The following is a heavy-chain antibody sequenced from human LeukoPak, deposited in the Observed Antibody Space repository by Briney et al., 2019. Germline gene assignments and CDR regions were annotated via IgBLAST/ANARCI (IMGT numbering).Heavy chain of an antibody. Sequence: ASVKVSCKASGYTFTSYGISWVRQAPGQGLEWMGWISAYNGNTNYAQRLQGRVTMTTDTSTSTAYMELRSLRSDDTAVYYCARPESFYYDSSGYYYGFDYWGQGTLVTVSS. CDR3: ARPESFYYDSSGYYYGFDY. CDR2: ISAYNGNT. CDR1: GYTFTSYG. D-gene: IGHD3-22*01. V-gene: IGHV1-18*01. J-gene: IGHJ4*02.